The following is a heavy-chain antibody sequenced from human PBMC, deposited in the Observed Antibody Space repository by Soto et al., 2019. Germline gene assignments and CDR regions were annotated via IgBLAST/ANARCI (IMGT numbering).Heavy chain of an antibody. D-gene: IGHD3-10*01. CDR1: GGSIRSSSSY. CDR2: IYYSGST. CDR3: ARRRGVAQDGMDV. J-gene: IGHJ6*02. Sequence: QLQLQESGPGLVKPSETLSLTCTVSGGSIRSSSSYWDWIRQPPGKDLEWIGSIYYSGSTYYNPSLKSRVIISMDKSKNQFSLNVSSVTAADTAVYYCARRRGVAQDGMDVWGQGTTVIVSS. V-gene: IGHV4-39*01.